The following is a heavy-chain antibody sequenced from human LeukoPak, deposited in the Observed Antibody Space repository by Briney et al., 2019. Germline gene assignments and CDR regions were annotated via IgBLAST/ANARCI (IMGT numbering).Heavy chain of an antibody. CDR1: GFTFSDYA. V-gene: IGHV3-23*01. CDR2: IGGNSDFM. Sequence: GGSLRLSCAASGFTFSDYAMSWVRQAPGKGLEWVSAIGGNSDFMYYAEYVKGRFTISRDNSKETLYLQVNSLRAEDTAVYYCARDRMRGGTSFDYWGQGTLVTVSS. D-gene: IGHD1-7*01. J-gene: IGHJ4*02. CDR3: ARDRMRGGTSFDY.